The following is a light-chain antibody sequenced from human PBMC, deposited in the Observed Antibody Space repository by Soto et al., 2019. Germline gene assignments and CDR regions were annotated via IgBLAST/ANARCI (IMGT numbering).Light chain of an antibody. V-gene: IGKV3-11*01. J-gene: IGKJ5*01. CDR3: QQYGSSLIT. CDR1: QNVRTF. Sequence: EVVLTQSPATLSLSPGERATLSCRASQNVRTFLDWYQQKPGQAPRLLIYGASNRATGIPARFSGSGSGTDFTLTISSLEPEDFAVYYCQQYGSSLITFGQGTRLEIK. CDR2: GAS.